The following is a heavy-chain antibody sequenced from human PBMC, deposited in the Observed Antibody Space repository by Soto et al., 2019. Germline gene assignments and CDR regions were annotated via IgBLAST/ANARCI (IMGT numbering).Heavy chain of an antibody. CDR2: IYYSGST. V-gene: IGHV4-59*01. CDR3: ARVRSSGYYQNWFDP. J-gene: IGHJ5*02. CDR1: GGSISSYY. Sequence: LSLTCTVSGGSISSYYWSWIRQPPGKGLEWIGYIYYSGSTNYNPSLKSRVTISVDTSKNQFSLKLSSVTAADTAVYYCARVRSSGYYQNWFDPWGQGTLVTVSS. D-gene: IGHD3-22*01.